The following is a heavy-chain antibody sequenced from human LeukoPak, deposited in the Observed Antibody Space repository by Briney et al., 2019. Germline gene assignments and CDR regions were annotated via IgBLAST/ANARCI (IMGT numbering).Heavy chain of an antibody. CDR3: ARTTYDSSTSQTTLFEY. J-gene: IGHJ4*02. D-gene: IGHD6-6*01. CDR1: GYSFTHYW. V-gene: IGHV5-51*01. Sequence: GESLTISCKGSGYSFTHYWIGWVRQMPGKGLEWMGIIYPSDSDTRYSPSFQGQVTISADKSINTAYPQWSSLKASDTAMYYCARTTYDSSTSQTTLFEYWGQGTLVTVSS. CDR2: IYPSDSDT.